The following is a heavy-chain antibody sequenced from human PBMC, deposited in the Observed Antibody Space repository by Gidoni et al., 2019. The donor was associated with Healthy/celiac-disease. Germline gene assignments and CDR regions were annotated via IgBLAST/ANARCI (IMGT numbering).Heavy chain of an antibody. D-gene: IGHD6-6*01. J-gene: IGHJ4*02. Sequence: QVQLQQWGAGMLKPSETLSLTCAVDGWSFSGYYGSWIRQPPGKGLEWIGEINHSGSTNYNPSLKSRVTISVNTSKNQFSLKLSSVTAADTAVYYCARGRRRQLVRPFDYWGQGTLVTVSS. V-gene: IGHV4-34*01. CDR1: GWSFSGYY. CDR3: ARGRRRQLVRPFDY. CDR2: INHSGST.